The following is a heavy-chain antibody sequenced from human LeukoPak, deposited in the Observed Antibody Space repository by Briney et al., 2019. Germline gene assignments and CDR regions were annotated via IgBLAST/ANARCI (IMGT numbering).Heavy chain of an antibody. CDR2: IYHSGST. CDR1: GGSIGSSSYY. J-gene: IGHJ6*03. Sequence: SETLSLTCTVSGGSIGSSSYYWGWIRQPPGKGLEWIGSIYHSGSTYYNPSLKSRVTISVDTSKNQFSLKLSSVTAADTAVYYCARVVVPASLYYYYYMDVWGKGTTVTVSS. CDR3: ARVVVPASLYYYYYMDV. V-gene: IGHV4-39*07. D-gene: IGHD2-2*01.